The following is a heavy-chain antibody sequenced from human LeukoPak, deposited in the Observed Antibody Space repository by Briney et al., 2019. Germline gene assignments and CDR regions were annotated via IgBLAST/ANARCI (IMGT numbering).Heavy chain of an antibody. V-gene: IGHV1-46*01. CDR2: INPNSAST. D-gene: IGHD6-13*01. CDR3: ARMAAAGTWYFDL. CDR1: GYTFTSYG. Sequence: ASVKVSCKASGYTFTSYGISWVRQAPGQGLEWMGIINPNSASTTYAQKFQGRVTMTRDTSTSTVYMELSSLRSEDTAVYYCARMAAAGTWYFDLWGRGTLVTVSS. J-gene: IGHJ2*01.